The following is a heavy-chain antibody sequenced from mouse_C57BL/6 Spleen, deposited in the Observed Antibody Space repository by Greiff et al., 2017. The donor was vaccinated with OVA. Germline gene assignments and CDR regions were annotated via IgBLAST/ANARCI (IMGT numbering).Heavy chain of an antibody. CDR1: GFSLTSYG. V-gene: IGHV2-2*01. CDR2: IWSGGST. CDR3: ARGGYDLFAY. J-gene: IGHJ3*01. Sequence: VMLVESGPGLVQPSQSLSITCTVSGFSLTSYGVHWVRQSPGKGLEWLGVIWSGGSTDYNAAFISRLSISKDNSKSQVFFKMNSLQADDTAIYYCARGGYDLFAYWGQGTLVTVSA. D-gene: IGHD2-2*01.